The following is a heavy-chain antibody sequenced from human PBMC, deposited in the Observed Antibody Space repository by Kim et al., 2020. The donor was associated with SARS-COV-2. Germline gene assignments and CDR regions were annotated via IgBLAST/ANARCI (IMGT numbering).Heavy chain of an antibody. CDR1: GYTFTSSY. V-gene: IGHV1-46*01. D-gene: IGHD6-19*01. Sequence: ASVKVSCKTSGYTFTSSYIHWVRQAPGQGLEWMGLINPSGGTTSYAQKFQGRVTMTRDTSTTTVYMELSSLTSDDTAVYYCARPPGGWRLQFDYWGQGTLVTVSS. J-gene: IGHJ4*02. CDR3: ARPPGGWRLQFDY. CDR2: INPSGGTT.